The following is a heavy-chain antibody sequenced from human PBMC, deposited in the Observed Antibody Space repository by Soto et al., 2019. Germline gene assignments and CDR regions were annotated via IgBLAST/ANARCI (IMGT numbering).Heavy chain of an antibody. D-gene: IGHD6-19*01. CDR1: GDSRSRYY. V-gene: IGHV4-4*07. CDR2: IYISGST. Sequence: PSETLSLTCTVSGDSRSRYYWSWVRQSAGKGLEWIGRIYISGSTTYNPSLQSRVTMSLDTSKNQLSLKLNSVTAADTAVYYCAGDSVAGAMDVWGQGTTVTVS. CDR3: AGDSVAGAMDV. J-gene: IGHJ6*02.